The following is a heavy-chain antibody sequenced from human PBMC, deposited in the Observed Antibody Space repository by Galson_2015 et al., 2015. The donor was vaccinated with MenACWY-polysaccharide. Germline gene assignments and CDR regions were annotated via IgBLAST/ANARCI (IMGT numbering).Heavy chain of an antibody. CDR3: AKETGSGWYSATDY. CDR1: GFTFSSYG. Sequence: SLRLSCAASGFTFSSYGMHWVRQAPGKGLEWVAFIRYDGSNKYYADSVKGRFTISRDNSKNTLYLQMNSLRAEDTAVYYCAKETGSGWYSATDYWGQGTLVTVSS. CDR2: IRYDGSNK. J-gene: IGHJ4*02. V-gene: IGHV3-30*02. D-gene: IGHD6-19*01.